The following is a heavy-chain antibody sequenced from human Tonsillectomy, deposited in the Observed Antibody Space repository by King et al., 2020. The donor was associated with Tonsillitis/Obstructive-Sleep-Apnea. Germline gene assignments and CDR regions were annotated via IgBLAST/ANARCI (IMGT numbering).Heavy chain of an antibody. J-gene: IGHJ2*01. Sequence: VQLPQWGAGLLKPSETLSLTCAVYGGSFSGYYWSWVRQPPGKGLEWVGEINHSGSTNYNPSRKSRVTISVDTSKNQFSLKLSSVTAAETAVYYFARGLKSYPSRYFDLWGRGTLVTVSS. CDR3: ARGLKSYPSRYFDL. V-gene: IGHV4-34*01. CDR2: INHSGST. CDR1: GGSFSGYY.